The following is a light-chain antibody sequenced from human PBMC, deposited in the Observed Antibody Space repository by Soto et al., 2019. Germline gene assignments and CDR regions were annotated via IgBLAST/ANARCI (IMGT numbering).Light chain of an antibody. Sequence: EIMRAQTPASVSGCQRERATLSCRASQSVSSNLAWYQQKPGQAPRLLIYGASTRATGIPARFSGSGSGTEFTLTISSLQSEDSAGYYCQQDPTLIPFTFGQGTRLEIK. CDR1: QSVSSN. V-gene: IGKV3-15*01. J-gene: IGKJ5*01. CDR3: QQDPTLIPFT. CDR2: GAS.